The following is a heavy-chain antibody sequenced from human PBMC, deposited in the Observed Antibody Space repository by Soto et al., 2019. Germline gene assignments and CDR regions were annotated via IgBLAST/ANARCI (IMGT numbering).Heavy chain of an antibody. CDR3: GRDVIWSATLIWGVVARSFDI. CDR1: GYTFMNYG. V-gene: IGHV1-18*01. Sequence: QAQLVQSGAEVRKPGASVNVSCRTSGYTFMNYGVSWVRQAPGPGLVWMGWINTYNGQTNVAQNFQGRVTLISDASEGTVYMALPSLRSDDTALYCCGRDVIWSATLIWGVVARSFDIRGQGTPVTVSS. J-gene: IGHJ3*01. D-gene: IGHD3-3*01. CDR2: INTYNGQT.